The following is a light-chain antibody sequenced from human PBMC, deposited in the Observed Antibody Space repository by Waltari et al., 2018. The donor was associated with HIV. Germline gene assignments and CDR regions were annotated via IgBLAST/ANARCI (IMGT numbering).Light chain of an antibody. CDR3: AAWDDNRNAEV. CDR2: RNN. Sequence: QSVLTQPPSASGTPGQRVAISCSGSSSNLGSHTITWYQQLSGTAPKLLMNRNNQRPSGVPDRFSGSKSGTSGSLAISGLQSEDEADYYCAAWDDNRNAEVFGGGTKLTVL. CDR1: SSNLGSHT. V-gene: IGLV1-44*01. J-gene: IGLJ2*01.